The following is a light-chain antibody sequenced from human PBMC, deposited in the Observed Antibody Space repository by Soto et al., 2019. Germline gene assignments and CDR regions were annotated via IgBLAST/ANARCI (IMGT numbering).Light chain of an antibody. CDR1: SSDVGGYNY. J-gene: IGLJ1*01. V-gene: IGLV2-14*01. CDR3: LSHTSSNTRV. CDR2: EVS. Sequence: QSVLTQPASVSGSPGQSITISCTGTSSDVGGYNYVPWYQQHPGKAPKLMIYEVSNRPSGVSNRFSGSKSGNTASLTISGLQAEDEGDYYCLSHTSSNTRVFGTGTKVTVL.